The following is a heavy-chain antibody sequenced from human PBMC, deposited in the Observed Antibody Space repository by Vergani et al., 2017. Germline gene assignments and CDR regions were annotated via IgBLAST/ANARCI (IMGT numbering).Heavy chain of an antibody. J-gene: IGHJ4*02. CDR2: IKQDGSEK. CDR3: AHEGGYGDLDY. D-gene: IGHD4-17*01. CDR1: GFTFSSYW. Sequence: EVQLVESGGGLVQPGGSMRLSCAASGFTFSSYWMSWVRQAPGEGLEWVANIKQDGSEKYYVDSVKGRFTISRDNAKNSLYLQMNSLRAEDTAVYYCAHEGGYGDLDYWGQGTLVTVSS. V-gene: IGHV3-7*01.